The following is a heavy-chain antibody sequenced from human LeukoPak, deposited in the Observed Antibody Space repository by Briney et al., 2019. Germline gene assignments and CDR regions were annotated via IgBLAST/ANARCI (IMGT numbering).Heavy chain of an antibody. V-gene: IGHV4-31*03. D-gene: IGHD3-22*01. J-gene: IGHJ4*02. CDR3: ASKYYYDSSGYSFDC. CDR2: IYYSGST. CDR1: GGSISSGGYY. Sequence: SQTLSLTCTVSGGSISSGGYYGSWIRQHPGKGLEWIGYIYYSGSTYYNPSLKSRVTISVDTSKNQFSLKLSSVTAADTAVYYCASKYYYDSSGYSFDCWGQGTLVTVSS.